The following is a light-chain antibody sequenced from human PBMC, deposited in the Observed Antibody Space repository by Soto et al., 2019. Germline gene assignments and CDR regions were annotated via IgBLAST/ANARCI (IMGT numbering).Light chain of an antibody. V-gene: IGKV4-1*01. CDR3: QQYFSTPHLT. CDR2: WAS. CDR1: QSVLYSSNNKNY. Sequence: DIVMTQSPDSLAVSLGERATINCKSSQSVLYSSNNKNYLAWYQQKPGQPPKLLIHWASTRVSGVPDRFSGSGSGTDFTLTISSLQAEDVAVYYCQQYFSTPHLTFGGGTKVEIK. J-gene: IGKJ4*01.